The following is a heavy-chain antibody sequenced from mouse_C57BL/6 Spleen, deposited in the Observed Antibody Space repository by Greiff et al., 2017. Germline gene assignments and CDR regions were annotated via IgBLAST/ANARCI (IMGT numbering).Heavy chain of an antibody. CDR1: GYAFSSSW. V-gene: IGHV1-82*01. CDR2: IYPGDGDT. D-gene: IGHD6-1*01. Sequence: VKLVESGPELVKPGASVTISCKASGYAFSSSWMNWVKQRPGKGLEWIGRIYPGDGDTNYNGKFKGKATLTADKSSSTAYMQLSSLTSEDSAVYFCARSSPSGSSAFYFDYWGQGTTLTVSS. CDR3: ARSSPSGSSAFYFDY. J-gene: IGHJ2*01.